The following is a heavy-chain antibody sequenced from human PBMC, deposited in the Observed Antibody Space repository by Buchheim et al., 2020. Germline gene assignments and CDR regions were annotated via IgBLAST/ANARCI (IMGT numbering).Heavy chain of an antibody. CDR3: ARGPGYSRYYYYGMDV. J-gene: IGHJ6*02. Sequence: QVQLVQSGAEVKKPGASVKVSCKASGYTFTGYYMHWVRQAPGQGLEWMGWINPNSGGTNYAQKCQGWVTMTRDTSISTAYMELSRLRSDDTAVYYCARGPGYSRYYYYGMDVWGQGTT. CDR1: GYTFTGYY. CDR2: INPNSGGT. V-gene: IGHV1-2*04. D-gene: IGHD6-13*01.